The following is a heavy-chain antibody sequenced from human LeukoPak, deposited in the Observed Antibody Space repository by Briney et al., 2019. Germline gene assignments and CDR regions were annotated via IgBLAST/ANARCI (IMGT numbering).Heavy chain of an antibody. CDR3: ARDRVSMVRGVTALDY. D-gene: IGHD3-10*01. CDR1: GFTFSSFG. Sequence: GGSLRLSCAASGFTFSSFGMNWVRQAPGKGLEWVSSISMSSSYIYYADSVKSRFTISRDNAKNSLYLQMNSLRAEDTAVYYCARDRVSMVRGVTALDYWGQGTLVTVSS. J-gene: IGHJ4*02. V-gene: IGHV3-21*01. CDR2: ISMSSSYI.